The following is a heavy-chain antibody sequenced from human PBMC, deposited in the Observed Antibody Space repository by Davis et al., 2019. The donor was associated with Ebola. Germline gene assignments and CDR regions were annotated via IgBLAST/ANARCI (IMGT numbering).Heavy chain of an antibody. CDR3: AKDFSLWFREGMDV. Sequence: HTGGSLRLSCAASGFTFSSYWMHWVRQAPGKGLVWVSHINSDGSSTSYADSVKGRFTISRDNAKNSLYLQMNSLRAEDTALYYCAKDFSLWFREGMDVWGQGTTVTVSS. CDR2: INSDGSST. D-gene: IGHD3-10*01. V-gene: IGHV3-74*01. CDR1: GFTFSSYW. J-gene: IGHJ6*02.